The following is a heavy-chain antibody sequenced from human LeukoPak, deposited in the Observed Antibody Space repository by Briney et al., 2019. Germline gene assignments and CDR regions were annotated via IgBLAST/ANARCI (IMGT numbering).Heavy chain of an antibody. CDR1: GFTVSSNS. J-gene: IGHJ4*02. CDR3: ARDVGLAPYGSGSYYIDDY. CDR2: IYSYNT. D-gene: IGHD3-10*01. V-gene: IGHV3-53*01. Sequence: GGSLRLSCTVSGFTVSSNSMSWVREAPGKGLEWVSFIYSYNTHYSDSVKGRLTTFRDNSKNTLYLQMNSLRAEDTAVYYCARDVGLAPYGSGSYYIDDYWGQGTLVTVSS.